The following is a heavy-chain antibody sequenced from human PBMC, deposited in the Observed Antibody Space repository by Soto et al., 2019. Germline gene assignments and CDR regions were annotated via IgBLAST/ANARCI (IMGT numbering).Heavy chain of an antibody. CDR3: ARDHSNNNNVWWLDP. CDR1: GYTFTSHY. CDR2: INPSGGST. V-gene: IGHV1-46*03. J-gene: IGHJ5*02. Sequence: ASVKVSCKASGYTFTSHYMHWVRQAPGQGLEWMGVINPSGGSTNYAQKFQGRATMTRDTSTSTVYMELSSLRSEDTAVYYCARDHSNNNNVWWLDPWGQGTQVTV. D-gene: IGHD3-16*01.